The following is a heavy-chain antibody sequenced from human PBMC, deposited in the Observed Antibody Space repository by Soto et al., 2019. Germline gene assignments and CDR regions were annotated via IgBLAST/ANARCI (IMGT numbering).Heavy chain of an antibody. Sequence: QVQLQQWGAGPLKPSETLSLTCAVYGGFVSSGSYYWSWLRQPPGKGLEWIGEMSHSGGTHFNPSLKSRVTISVDTSKNQFSLKMSSVTAADTALYYCARVERGTATTVVDAFDIWGPGTMVTVSS. CDR2: MSHSGGT. CDR1: GGFVSSGSYY. D-gene: IGHD1-1*01. J-gene: IGHJ3*02. CDR3: ARVERGTATTVVDAFDI. V-gene: IGHV4-34*01.